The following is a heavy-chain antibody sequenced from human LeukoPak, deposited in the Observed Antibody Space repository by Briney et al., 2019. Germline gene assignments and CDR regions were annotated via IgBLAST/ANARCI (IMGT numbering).Heavy chain of an antibody. D-gene: IGHD3-9*01. CDR3: AREAVYDVLTGLVDY. Sequence: ASVKVSCKASGYTFTSYGISWVRQAPGQGVEWMGCIRPYNGNTNYAQKLQGRVTMTADTSTSTAYLELRSLRSDDTAVYYCAREAVYDVLTGLVDYWGQGTLVTVSS. V-gene: IGHV1-18*01. J-gene: IGHJ4*02. CDR1: GYTFTSYG. CDR2: IRPYNGNT.